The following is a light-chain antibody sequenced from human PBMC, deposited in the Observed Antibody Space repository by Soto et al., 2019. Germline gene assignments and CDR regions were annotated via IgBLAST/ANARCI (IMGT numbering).Light chain of an antibody. CDR1: SSNIGNNY. J-gene: IGLJ2*01. V-gene: IGLV1-40*01. CDR2: GNT. Sequence: QSVLTQPPSVSAAPGQKVTISCSGSSSNIGNNYVSWYQQLPGTAPKLLIYGNTNRPSGVPDRVSGSKSGTSASLAITGLQTEDQADYYCQSYDTSLAVVFGGGTKLTVL. CDR3: QSYDTSLAVV.